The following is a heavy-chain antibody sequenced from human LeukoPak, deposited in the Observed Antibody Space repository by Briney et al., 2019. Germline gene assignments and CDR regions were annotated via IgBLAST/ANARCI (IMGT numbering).Heavy chain of an antibody. Sequence: PGGSLRLSCVASGLNFGESAMHRVRQAPGKGLEWVSLISADGGSAFSADSVKGRFSISRDNSKNSLYLQMDSLRSEDTAMYYCAKESGKFDYWGQGTLVVVSS. J-gene: IGHJ4*02. CDR2: ISADGGSA. CDR3: AKESGKFDY. CDR1: GLNFGESA. V-gene: IGHV3-43*02.